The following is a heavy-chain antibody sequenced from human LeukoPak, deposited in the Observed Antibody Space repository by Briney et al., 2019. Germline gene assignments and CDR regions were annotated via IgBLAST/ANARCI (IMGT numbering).Heavy chain of an antibody. J-gene: IGHJ3*02. CDR1: GGSISSYY. Sequence: PSETLSLTCTVSGGSISSYYWSWIRQPPGKGLEWIGYIYYSGSTNYNPSLKSRVTISVDTSKNQFSLKLSSVTAADTAVYYCARHVINYDILTGYGRDDAFDIWGQGTMVTASS. CDR2: IYYSGST. CDR3: ARHVINYDILTGYGRDDAFDI. V-gene: IGHV4-59*08. D-gene: IGHD3-9*01.